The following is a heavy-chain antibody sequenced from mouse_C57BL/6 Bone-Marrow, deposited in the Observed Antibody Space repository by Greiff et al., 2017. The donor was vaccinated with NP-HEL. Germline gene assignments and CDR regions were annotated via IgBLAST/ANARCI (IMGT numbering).Heavy chain of an antibody. Sequence: EVKVVESGAELVRPGASVKLSCTASGFNIKDDYMHWVKQRPEQGLEWIGWIDPENGDTEYASKFQGKATITADTSSNTAYLQLSSLTSEDTAVYYCTTITKDGYYFDYWGQGTTLTVSS. CDR2: IDPENGDT. CDR3: TTITKDGYYFDY. CDR1: GFNIKDDY. J-gene: IGHJ2*01. D-gene: IGHD1-1*01. V-gene: IGHV14-4*01.